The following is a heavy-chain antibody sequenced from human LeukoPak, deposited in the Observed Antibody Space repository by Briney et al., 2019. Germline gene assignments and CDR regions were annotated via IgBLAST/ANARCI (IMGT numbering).Heavy chain of an antibody. CDR2: ISYDGSNK. J-gene: IGHJ4*02. V-gene: IGHV3-30*18. CDR3: AKDRYCSGGSCVDY. CDR1: GFTFSSYG. D-gene: IGHD2-15*01. Sequence: GRSLRLSRAASGFTFSSYGMHWVRQAPGKGLEWVAVISYDGSNKYYADSVKGRFTISRDNSKNTLYLQMNSLRAEDTAVYYCAKDRYCSGGSCVDYWGQGTLVTVSS.